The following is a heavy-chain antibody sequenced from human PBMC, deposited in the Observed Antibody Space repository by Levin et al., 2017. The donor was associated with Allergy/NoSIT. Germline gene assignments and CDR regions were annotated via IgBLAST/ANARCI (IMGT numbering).Heavy chain of an antibody. Sequence: SETLSLTCAVYGGSFSGYYWSWIRQPPGKGLEWIGEINHSGSTNYNPSLKSRVTISVDTSKNQFSLKLSSVTAADTAVYYCARFPYCSSTSCYESPFDYWGQGTLVTVSS. CDR3: ARFPYCSSTSCYESPFDY. CDR2: INHSGST. V-gene: IGHV4-34*01. J-gene: IGHJ4*02. CDR1: GGSFSGYY. D-gene: IGHD2-2*01.